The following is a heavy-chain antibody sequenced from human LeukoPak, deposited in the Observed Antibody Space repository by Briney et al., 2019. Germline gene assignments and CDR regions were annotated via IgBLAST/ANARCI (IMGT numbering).Heavy chain of an antibody. Sequence: PSGTLSLTCAVSGASISGSDWWSWVRQPPGKGLEWIGEIYHSGRTNYNSSLKSRVTISVDKSKSHFSLKVSSVTAADTAVYYCARDRPAYSNGRAYGMDVWGQGTTVTVSS. J-gene: IGHJ6*02. CDR1: GASISGSDW. CDR2: IYHSGRT. V-gene: IGHV4-4*02. D-gene: IGHD6-19*01. CDR3: ARDRPAYSNGRAYGMDV.